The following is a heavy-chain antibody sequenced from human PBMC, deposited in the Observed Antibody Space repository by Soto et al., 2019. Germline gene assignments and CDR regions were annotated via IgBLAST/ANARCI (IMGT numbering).Heavy chain of an antibody. V-gene: IGHV4-4*02. CDR1: GGAIVASNW. CDR3: ESLFGS. Sequence: PAETLSLTFAVSGGAIVASNWWTWVRQSPGMGLEWIGEIYHTGTTSYIPSLTNRVTMSVDKSKNQFSLQLTSVTAADTAIYYCESLFGSWGQGTLVTVSS. J-gene: IGHJ4*02. CDR2: IYHTGTT.